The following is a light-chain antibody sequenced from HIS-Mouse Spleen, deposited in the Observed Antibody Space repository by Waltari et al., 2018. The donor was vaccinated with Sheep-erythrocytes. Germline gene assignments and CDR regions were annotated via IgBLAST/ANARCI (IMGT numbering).Light chain of an antibody. Sequence: QSALTQPRSVSGSPGQSVTISCTRTSSHAGCYNYVSWYQQHPGKAPKLMIYDVSKRPSGVPDRFSGSKSGNTASLTISGLQAEDEADYYCCSYAGSYNHVFATGTKVTVL. CDR1: SSHAGCYNY. CDR2: DVS. V-gene: IGLV2-11*01. CDR3: CSYAGSYNHV. J-gene: IGLJ1*01.